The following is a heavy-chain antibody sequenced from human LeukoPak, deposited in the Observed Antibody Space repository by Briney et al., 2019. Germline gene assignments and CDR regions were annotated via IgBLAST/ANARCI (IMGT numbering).Heavy chain of an antibody. CDR3: ARHGQFTSHPLDC. D-gene: IGHD2-2*01. CDR2: VHYTGAT. J-gene: IGHJ4*02. V-gene: IGHV4-59*08. CDR1: GGSIIGYD. Sequence: SETLSLNCSVSGGSIIGYDWSWFRQSPGKGLEWIAWVHYTGATSSNPSLRSRVSTSIDTSKSQFSLKVTSVIAADTAVYYCARHGQFTSHPLDCWGQGTLVTVSS.